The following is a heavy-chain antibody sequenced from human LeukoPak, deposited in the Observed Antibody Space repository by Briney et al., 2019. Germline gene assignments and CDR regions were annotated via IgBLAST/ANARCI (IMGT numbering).Heavy chain of an antibody. J-gene: IGHJ4*02. CDR2: INHSGST. Sequence: PSETLSLTCTVSGGSMSSGGYYWSWIRQPPGKALEWIGEINHSGSTNYNPSLKSRVTISIDTSKNQSSLKLRSVTAADTAVYYCARVIDQYYFDYWGQGTLVTVSS. CDR3: ARVIDQYYFDY. D-gene: IGHD2-15*01. CDR1: GGSMSSGGYY. V-gene: IGHV4-61*08.